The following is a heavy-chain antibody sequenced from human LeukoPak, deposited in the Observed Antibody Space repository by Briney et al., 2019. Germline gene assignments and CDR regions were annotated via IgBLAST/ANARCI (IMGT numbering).Heavy chain of an antibody. CDR2: IYYSGST. J-gene: IGHJ5*02. CDR1: GGSISSSSYY. CDR3: ASGGGVIAILVS. Sequence: PSETLSLTCTVSGGSISSSSYYWGWIRQPPGKGLEWIGSIYYSGSTYYNPSLKSRVTISVDTSKNQFSLKLSSVTAADTAVYYCASGGGVIAILVSWGQGTLVTVSS. V-gene: IGHV4-39*07. D-gene: IGHD3-16*02.